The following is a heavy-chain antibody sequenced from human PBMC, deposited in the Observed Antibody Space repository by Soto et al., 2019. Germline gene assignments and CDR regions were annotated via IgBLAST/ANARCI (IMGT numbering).Heavy chain of an antibody. J-gene: IGHJ4*02. CDR3: AHAYGGRSLY. CDR1: GFSLTTDRVG. Sequence: QITLKESGPTLVKPTQTLTLTCTFSGFSLTTDRVGVGWIRQPPGGALEWLAVIYWDDSKTYRPSLESRLTITKDTSKNQVALTMTNMDPLDTATYYCAHAYGGRSLYWGQGTLVTVSS. V-gene: IGHV2-5*02. CDR2: IYWDDSK. D-gene: IGHD1-26*01.